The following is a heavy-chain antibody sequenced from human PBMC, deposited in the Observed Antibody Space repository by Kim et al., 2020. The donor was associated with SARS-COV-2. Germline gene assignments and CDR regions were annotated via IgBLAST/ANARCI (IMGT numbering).Heavy chain of an antibody. V-gene: IGHV3-23*01. D-gene: IGHD6-13*01. J-gene: IGHJ6*02. Sequence: GRFTISRDNSKNTLYLQMNSLRAEDTAVYYCAKDGYSSSWHYYYYGMDVWGQGTTVTVSS. CDR3: AKDGYSSSWHYYYYGMDV.